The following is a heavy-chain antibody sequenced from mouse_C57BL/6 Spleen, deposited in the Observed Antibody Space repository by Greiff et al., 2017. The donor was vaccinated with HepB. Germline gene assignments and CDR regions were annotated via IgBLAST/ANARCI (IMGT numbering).Heavy chain of an antibody. D-gene: IGHD2-10*02. J-gene: IGHJ4*01. V-gene: IGHV1-82*01. CDR1: GYAFSSSW. Sequence: QVQLQQSGPELVKPGASVKISCKASGYAFSSSWMNWVKQRPGKGLEWIGRIYPGDGDTNYNGKFKGKATLTADKSSSTAYMQLSSLTSEDSAVYFCARSLSYDYAMDYWGQGTSVTVSS. CDR2: IYPGDGDT. CDR3: ARSLSYDYAMDY.